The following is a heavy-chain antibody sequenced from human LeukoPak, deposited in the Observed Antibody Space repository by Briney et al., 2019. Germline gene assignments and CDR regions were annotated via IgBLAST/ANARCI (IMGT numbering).Heavy chain of an antibody. CDR2: IYYTGST. CDR3: ARSYYGGSHQHYFDY. J-gene: IGHJ4*02. D-gene: IGHD4-23*01. V-gene: IGHV4-59*08. CDR1: GGSISTYY. Sequence: SETLSLTCTVSGGSISTYYWSWIRQPPGKGLEWIGYIYYTGSTNYNPSLESRVTISVDTSKNQFSLKLTSVAAADTAVYYCARSYYGGSHQHYFDYWGQGTLVTVSS.